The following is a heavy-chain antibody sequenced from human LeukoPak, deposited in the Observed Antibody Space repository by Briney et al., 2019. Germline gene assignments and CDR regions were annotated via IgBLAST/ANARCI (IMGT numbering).Heavy chain of an antibody. J-gene: IGHJ5*02. CDR2: IYYSGST. CDR3: ARDPPDP. Sequence: TSETLSLTCTVSGGSISSSSYYWGWIRQPPGKGLEWIGSIYYSGSTYYNPSLKSRVTISVDTSKNQFSLKLSSVTAADTAVYYCARDPPDPWGQGTLVIVSS. V-gene: IGHV4-39*07. CDR1: GGSISSSSYY.